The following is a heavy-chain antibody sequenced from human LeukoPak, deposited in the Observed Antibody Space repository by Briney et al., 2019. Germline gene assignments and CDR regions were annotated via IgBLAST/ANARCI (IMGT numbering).Heavy chain of an antibody. Sequence: KPGGSLRLSCAASGFTFSSYSMDWVRQAPGKGLEWVSSISSSSSYIYYADSVKGRFTISRDNAKNSLYLQMNSLRAEDTALYYCARATGYSSGWARPFDYWGQGTLVTVSS. D-gene: IGHD6-19*01. V-gene: IGHV3-21*01. CDR1: GFTFSSYS. J-gene: IGHJ4*02. CDR3: ARATGYSSGWARPFDY. CDR2: ISSSSSYI.